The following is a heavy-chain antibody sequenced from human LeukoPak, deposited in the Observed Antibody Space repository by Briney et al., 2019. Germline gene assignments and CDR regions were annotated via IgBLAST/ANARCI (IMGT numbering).Heavy chain of an antibody. D-gene: IGHD1-26*01. Sequence: ASVKVSCKGSGNTFTSYDINWVRQATGQGLEWMGWMNPNSGNTGYAQKFHGRVTMTRNTSISTAYVELSSLRSEDTAVYYCARGRGRSPDYYFDYWGQGTLVTVSS. V-gene: IGHV1-8*01. CDR3: ARGRGRSPDYYFDY. J-gene: IGHJ4*02. CDR2: MNPNSGNT. CDR1: GNTFTSYD.